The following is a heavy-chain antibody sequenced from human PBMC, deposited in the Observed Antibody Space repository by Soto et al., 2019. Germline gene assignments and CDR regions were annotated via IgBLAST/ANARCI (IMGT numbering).Heavy chain of an antibody. V-gene: IGHV1-69*13. CDR2: IIPIFGTA. CDR1: GGTFSSYA. Sequence: SVKVSCKASGGTFSSYAISWVRQAPGQGLEWMGGIIPIFGTANYAQKFQGRVTITADESTSTAYMELSSLRSEDTAVYYCASGRLGYCSSTSCYKHYYYGMDVWGQGTTVTVSS. CDR3: ASGRLGYCSSTSCYKHYYYGMDV. D-gene: IGHD2-2*02. J-gene: IGHJ6*02.